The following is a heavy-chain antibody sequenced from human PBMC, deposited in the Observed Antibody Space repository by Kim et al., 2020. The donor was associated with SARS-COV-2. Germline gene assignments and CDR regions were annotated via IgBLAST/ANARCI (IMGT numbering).Heavy chain of an antibody. CDR2: ILAANGKT. CDR1: GNAFTNHG. Sequence: ASVKVSCKASGNAFTNHGIHWVRQVPGQGLEWVGWILAANGKTEYAQKFQDRVTITRDNSARTAYMELSSLKPEDTALYYCARGGAAVSADSSSGARSGPFDFWGQGTLVSVSS. CDR3: ARGGAAVSADSSSGARSGPFDF. J-gene: IGHJ4*02. V-gene: IGHV1-3*01. D-gene: IGHD3-22*01.